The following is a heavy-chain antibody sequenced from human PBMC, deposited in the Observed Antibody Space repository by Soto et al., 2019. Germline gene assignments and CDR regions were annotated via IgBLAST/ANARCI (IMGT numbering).Heavy chain of an antibody. CDR2: IYYSGST. CDR1: GGSISSYY. Sequence: SETLSLTCTVCGGSISSYYWSWIRQPPGKGLEWIGYIYYSGSTNYNPSLKSRVTISVDTSKNQFSLKLSSVTAADTAVYYCARSPGYSSSYGMDVWGQGTTVTVSS. D-gene: IGHD6-19*01. CDR3: ARSPGYSSSYGMDV. V-gene: IGHV4-59*01. J-gene: IGHJ6*02.